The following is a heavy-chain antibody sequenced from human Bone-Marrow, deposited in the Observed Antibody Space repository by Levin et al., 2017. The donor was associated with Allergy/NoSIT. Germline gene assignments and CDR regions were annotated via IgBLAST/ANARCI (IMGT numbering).Heavy chain of an antibody. Sequence: PSETLSLTCAVYGESFSVYYWNWIRQPPGKGLEWIGEIHHSGGTNYNPSLKSRVTISVDTSNNQFSLNLSSVTAADTAVYYCARGPRSTAFGVVTMLAYFDYWGQGMLVTVSS. D-gene: IGHD3-3*01. CDR3: ARGPRSTAFGVVTMLAYFDY. J-gene: IGHJ4*02. CDR1: GESFSVYY. V-gene: IGHV4-34*01. CDR2: IHHSGGT.